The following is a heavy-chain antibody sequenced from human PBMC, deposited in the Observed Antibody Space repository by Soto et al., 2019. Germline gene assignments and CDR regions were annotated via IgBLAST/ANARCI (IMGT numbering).Heavy chain of an antibody. Sequence: QVQLVQSGAEVKKPGASVMVSCKASAYTFTGYYIHWVRQAPGQGLEWMGWLNPNTGVTKYAHKFQGRVIMTRDTSISTAYMHLSSLTSDDPAIYSCARAAVGGEYYYFDYRGQGTLVTVSS. V-gene: IGHV1-2*02. J-gene: IGHJ4*02. CDR3: ARAAVGGEYYYFDY. D-gene: IGHD3-10*01. CDR2: LNPNTGVT. CDR1: AYTFTGYY.